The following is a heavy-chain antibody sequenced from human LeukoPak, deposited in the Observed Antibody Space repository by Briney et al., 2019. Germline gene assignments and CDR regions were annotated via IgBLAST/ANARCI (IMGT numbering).Heavy chain of an antibody. Sequence: PGRSLRLSCAASGFTFSSYGMHWVRQAPGKGLEWVSSISSSSSYIYYADSVKGRFTISRDNAKNSLYLQMKSLRAEDTAVYYCARVAETLSTWGQGTLVTVSS. CDR1: GFTFSSYG. D-gene: IGHD2/OR15-2a*01. CDR3: ARVAETLST. V-gene: IGHV3-21*01. CDR2: ISSSSSYI. J-gene: IGHJ4*02.